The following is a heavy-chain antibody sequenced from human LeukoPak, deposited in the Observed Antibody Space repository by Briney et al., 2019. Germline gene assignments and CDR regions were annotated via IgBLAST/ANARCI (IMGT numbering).Heavy chain of an antibody. CDR2: IYSGGST. Sequence: GGSLRLSCAASGFTVSSNYMSWVRQAPGKGLEWASVIYSGGSTYYADSVKGRFTISRDNSKNTLYLQMNSLRAEDTAVYYCASYGDYGYYFDYWGQGTLVTVSS. J-gene: IGHJ4*02. CDR3: ASYGDYGYYFDY. CDR1: GFTVSSNY. V-gene: IGHV3-53*01. D-gene: IGHD4-17*01.